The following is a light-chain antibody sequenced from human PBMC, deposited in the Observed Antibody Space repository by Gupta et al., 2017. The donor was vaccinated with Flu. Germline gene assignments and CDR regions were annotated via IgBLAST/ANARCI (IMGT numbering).Light chain of an antibody. J-gene: IGLJ1*01. Sequence: QSVLTQPPSVSGAPVQRVTISCTGSSSNIGAGYDVHWYQQLPGTAPKLLIYGNSNRPSGVPDRFSGSKSGTSASLASTGLQAEDEADYYCQSYDSSLSGSAYVFGTGTKVTVL. CDR2: GNS. V-gene: IGLV1-40*01. CDR1: SSNIGAGYD. CDR3: QSYDSSLSGSAYV.